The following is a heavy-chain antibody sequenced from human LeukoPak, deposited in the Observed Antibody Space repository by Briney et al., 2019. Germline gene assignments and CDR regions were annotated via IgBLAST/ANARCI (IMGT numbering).Heavy chain of an antibody. CDR1: GFTFDDYA. V-gene: IGHV3-43D*04. J-gene: IGHJ4*02. Sequence: WGSLRLSCAASGFTFDDYAMHWVRQAPGKGLEWVSLISWEGDTTYYADSVRGRFTISRDNSKNSLYLQMNSLTADDTAFYYCTRDTDYGSATNYFDHWGQGTLVSVSS. CDR2: ISWEGDTT. D-gene: IGHD3-10*01. CDR3: TRDTDYGSATNYFDH.